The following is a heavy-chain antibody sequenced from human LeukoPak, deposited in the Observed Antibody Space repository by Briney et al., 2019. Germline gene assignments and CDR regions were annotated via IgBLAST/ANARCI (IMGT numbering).Heavy chain of an antibody. J-gene: IGHJ4*02. CDR1: GFTFSSYG. D-gene: IGHD3-22*01. V-gene: IGHV3-33*01. Sequence: GGSLRLSCAASGFTFSSYGMHWVRQAPGKGLEWVAVIWYDGSNKYYADSVKGRFTISRDNSKNTLYLQMNGLRADDTAVYYCARYPITYDSSGYYPYYFDYWGQGTLVTVSS. CDR3: ARYPITYDSSGYYPYYFDY. CDR2: IWYDGSNK.